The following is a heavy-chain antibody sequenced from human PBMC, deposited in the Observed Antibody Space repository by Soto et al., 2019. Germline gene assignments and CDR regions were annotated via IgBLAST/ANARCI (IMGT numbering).Heavy chain of an antibody. J-gene: IGHJ6*02. Sequence: HPGGSLRLSCAASGFTVSSNYMSWVRQAPGKGLEWVSVIYSGGSTYYADSVKGRFTISRDNSKNTLYLQMNSLRAEDTAVYYCARDLGGSYYYYGMDVWGQGTTVTVSS. CDR2: IYSGGST. CDR3: ARDLGGSYYYYGMDV. CDR1: GFTVSSNY. V-gene: IGHV3-53*01. D-gene: IGHD1-26*01.